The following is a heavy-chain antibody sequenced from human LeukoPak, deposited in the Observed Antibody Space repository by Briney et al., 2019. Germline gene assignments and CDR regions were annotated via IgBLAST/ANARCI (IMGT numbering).Heavy chain of an antibody. J-gene: IGHJ3*02. V-gene: IGHV4-30-4*01. Sequence: SETLSLTCTVSGGSISSGDYYWSWLRQPPGKGLEWVGYIYYSGSTYYNPSLKSRVTISVDTSKNQFSLKLSSVTAADTAVYYCARDNSGYDPGGTDAFDIWGQGTMVTVSS. CDR1: GGSISSGDYY. CDR3: ARDNSGYDPGGTDAFDI. D-gene: IGHD5-12*01. CDR2: IYYSGST.